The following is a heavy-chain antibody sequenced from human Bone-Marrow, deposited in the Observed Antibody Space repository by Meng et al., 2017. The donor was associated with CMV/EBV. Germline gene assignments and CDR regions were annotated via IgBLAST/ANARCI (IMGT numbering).Heavy chain of an antibody. D-gene: IGHD3-3*01. CDR3: AKDYYDFWSGYYLYYYYGMDV. CDR1: GFTFSSYG. CDR2: IRYDGSNK. J-gene: IGHJ6*02. Sequence: GGSLRLSCAASGFTFSSYGMHWVRQAPGKGLEWVAFIRYDGSNKYYADFVKGRFTISRDNSKNTLYLQMNSLRAEDTAVYYCAKDYYDFWSGYYLYYYYGMDVWGQGTTVTVSS. V-gene: IGHV3-30*02.